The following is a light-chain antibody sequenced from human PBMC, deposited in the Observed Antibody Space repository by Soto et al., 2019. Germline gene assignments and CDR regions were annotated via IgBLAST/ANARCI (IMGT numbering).Light chain of an antibody. CDR3: QQYLTFPWT. Sequence: DIQMTQSPSILSASVGDIVTISCRASQSISHWLAWYKQKPGKAPDLLIYEASNLEGGVPSRFSGSGSGTDFTLTIRRLRPDDFATYYCQQYLTFPWTFGQGTKVEIK. CDR1: QSISHW. CDR2: EAS. J-gene: IGKJ1*01. V-gene: IGKV1-5*03.